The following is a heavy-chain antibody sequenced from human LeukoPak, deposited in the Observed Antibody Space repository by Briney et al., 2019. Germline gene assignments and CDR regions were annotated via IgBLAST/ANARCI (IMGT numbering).Heavy chain of an antibody. Sequence: GGSLRLSCAASGFTFSSYAMHWVRQAPGKGLEWVAVISYDGSNKYYADSVKGRFTISRDNSKNTLYLQMNSLRAEDTAVYYCASLYSGSYSRGPNLDYWGQGTLVTVSS. V-gene: IGHV3-30-3*01. D-gene: IGHD1-26*01. CDR1: GFTFSSYA. J-gene: IGHJ4*02. CDR2: ISYDGSNK. CDR3: ASLYSGSYSRGPNLDY.